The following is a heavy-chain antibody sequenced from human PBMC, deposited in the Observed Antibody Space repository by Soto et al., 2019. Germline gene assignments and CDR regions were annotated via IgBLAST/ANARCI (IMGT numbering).Heavy chain of an antibody. CDR1: GFTFSSYA. J-gene: IGHJ6*02. D-gene: IGHD2-15*01. V-gene: IGHV3-30-3*01. CDR2: ISYDGSNK. Sequence: GGSLRLSCAASGFTFSSYAMHWVRQAPGKGLEWVAVISYDGSNKYYADSVKDRFTISRDNSKNTLYLQMNSLRAEDTAVYYCARSGYYCSGGSCYYSVYYYYYYGMDVWGQGTTVTVSS. CDR3: ARSGYYCSGGSCYYSVYYYYYYGMDV.